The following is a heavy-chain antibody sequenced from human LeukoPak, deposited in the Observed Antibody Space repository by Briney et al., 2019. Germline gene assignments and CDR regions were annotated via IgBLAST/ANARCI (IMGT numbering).Heavy chain of an antibody. CDR1: GFTFTSSA. V-gene: IGHV1-58*02. CDR3: AANELNSGAAKKEDY. J-gene: IGHJ4*02. Sequence: SVKVSCKASGFTFTSSAMQWVRQPRGQRLEWIGWIVVGSGNTNYAQKFQERVTITRDMSTSTAYMELSSLRSEDTAVYYCAANELNSGAAKKEDYWGQGTLVTVSS. CDR2: IVVGSGNT. D-gene: IGHD1-26*01.